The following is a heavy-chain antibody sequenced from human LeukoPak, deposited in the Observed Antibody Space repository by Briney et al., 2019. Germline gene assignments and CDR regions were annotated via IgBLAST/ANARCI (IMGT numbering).Heavy chain of an antibody. V-gene: IGHV4-34*01. CDR1: DGSFSGYY. Sequence: SETLSLTCSVSDGSFSGYYWSWIRQSPGKGLEWIGEINHSGTPNYSPSLKSRVTLSLDTSKNQFSLRLKSVTAADTAVYFCARELRVKEAPPFVPLPGDFHYYYMDIWGTGTTVTVSS. CDR3: ARELRVKEAPPFVPLPGDFHYYYMDI. J-gene: IGHJ6*03. CDR2: INHSGTP. D-gene: IGHD2-21*02.